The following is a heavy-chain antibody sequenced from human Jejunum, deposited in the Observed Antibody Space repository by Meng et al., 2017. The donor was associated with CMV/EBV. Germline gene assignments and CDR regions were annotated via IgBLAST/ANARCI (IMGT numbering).Heavy chain of an antibody. CDR3: VRDSSGSSYVTYFYYGMDV. J-gene: IGHJ6*02. CDR2: ISSSGATT. CDR1: RNW. V-gene: IGHV3-48*04. Sequence: RNWMAWVRQAPGKGLEWVAYISSSGATTHYADSVKGRFTISKDDAKNSLYLQMNSLRAEDTAVYYCVRDSSGSSYVTYFYYGMDVWGQGTTVTVSS. D-gene: IGHD5-12*01.